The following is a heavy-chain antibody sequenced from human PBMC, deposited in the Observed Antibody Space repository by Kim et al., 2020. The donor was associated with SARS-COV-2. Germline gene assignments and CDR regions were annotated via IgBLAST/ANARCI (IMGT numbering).Heavy chain of an antibody. CDR1: GFTVSSNY. Sequence: GGSLRLSCAASGFTVSSNYMSWVRQAPGKGLEWVSVIYSGGSTYYADSVKGRFTISRDNSKNTLYLQMNSLRAEDTAVYYCARYSSGWYDYYYYYGMDVWGQGTTVTVSS. J-gene: IGHJ6*02. CDR2: IYSGGST. V-gene: IGHV3-53*01. D-gene: IGHD6-19*01. CDR3: ARYSSGWYDYYYYYGMDV.